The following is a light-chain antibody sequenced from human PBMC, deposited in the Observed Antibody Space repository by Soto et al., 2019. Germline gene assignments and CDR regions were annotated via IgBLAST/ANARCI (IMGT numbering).Light chain of an antibody. V-gene: IGKV3-15*01. Sequence: IVVTQSPATLSVSPGERATLSCRASQSVSSNLAWYQQKPGQAPRLLIYDASTRATGSPARFSGSGSGTEFTLTISSLQSEDFAVYYCQQYYRWWTFGQGTKVEIK. CDR1: QSVSSN. CDR3: QQYYRWWT. J-gene: IGKJ1*01. CDR2: DAS.